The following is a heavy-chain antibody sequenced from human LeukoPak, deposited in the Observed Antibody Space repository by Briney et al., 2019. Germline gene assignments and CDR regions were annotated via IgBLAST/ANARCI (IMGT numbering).Heavy chain of an antibody. D-gene: IGHD1-26*01. CDR1: GITFSSYA. J-gene: IGHJ4*02. CDR2: IMGSGSGT. CDR3: VKESSGSLRYFDY. V-gene: IGHV3-23*01. Sequence: GGSLRLSCAASGITFSSYAMTWVRQAPGKGLEWVSAIMGSGSGTYYADFARGRFTISRDNSKNTLYLQLNSLRAEDTAVYYCVKESSGSLRYFDYWGQGTLVTVSS.